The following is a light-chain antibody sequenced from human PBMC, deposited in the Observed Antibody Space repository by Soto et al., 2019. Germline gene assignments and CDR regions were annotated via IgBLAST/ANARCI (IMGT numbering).Light chain of an antibody. CDR2: RAS. CDR3: QQYHNWPPLFT. J-gene: IGKJ3*01. V-gene: IGKV3-15*01. Sequence: EIVMTQSPATLSVSPGETATLSCRASQSVASNLAWFQQKPGQAPRLLIFRASTRATGVPARFSGSGSGTEFTLTIPSLQSEDFAVYYCQQYHNWPPLFTFGPGTKVDIK. CDR1: QSVASN.